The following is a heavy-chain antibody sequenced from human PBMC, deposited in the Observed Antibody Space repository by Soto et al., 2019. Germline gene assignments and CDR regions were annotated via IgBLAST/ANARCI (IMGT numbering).Heavy chain of an antibody. Sequence: VASVKLSCKASGYTFINYGISWVRQAPGQGLEWLGWINTYSDRTNYAQEFQGRVSMTTEKSTSTVYMELRSLRSGDTALYYCARGYTGRGYFDHWGQGSLVTVSS. CDR3: ARGYTGRGYFDH. J-gene: IGHJ4*02. D-gene: IGHD2-8*02. CDR1: GYTFINYG. CDR2: INTYSDRT. V-gene: IGHV1-18*04.